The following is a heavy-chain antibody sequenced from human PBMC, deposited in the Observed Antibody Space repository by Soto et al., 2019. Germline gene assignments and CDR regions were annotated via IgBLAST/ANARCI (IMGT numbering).Heavy chain of an antibody. D-gene: IGHD6-13*01. J-gene: IGHJ4*02. V-gene: IGHV3-23*01. CDR3: AKDKYSSSWYEYYFDS. Sequence: GGSLRLSCAASGFTFSSYAMSWVRQAPGKGLEWVSAISGSGGSTYYADSVKGRFTISRDNSKNTLYLQMNSLRAEDTAVYYCAKDKYSSSWYEYYFDSWGQGTLVTVSS. CDR2: ISGSGGST. CDR1: GFTFSSYA.